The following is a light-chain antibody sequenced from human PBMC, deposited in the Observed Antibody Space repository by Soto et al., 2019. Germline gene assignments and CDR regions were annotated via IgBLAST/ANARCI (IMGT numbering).Light chain of an antibody. Sequence: DIRMTQSPSTLSASVGDRVTITCRASQSISSWWAWYQQKPGKAPKLLIYDASSLESGVPSRFSGSGSGTEFTLTITSLQPDVFATYNCKQYNSYPWTFGQGTKVEIK. V-gene: IGKV1-5*01. CDR3: KQYNSYPWT. CDR1: QSISSW. CDR2: DAS. J-gene: IGKJ1*01.